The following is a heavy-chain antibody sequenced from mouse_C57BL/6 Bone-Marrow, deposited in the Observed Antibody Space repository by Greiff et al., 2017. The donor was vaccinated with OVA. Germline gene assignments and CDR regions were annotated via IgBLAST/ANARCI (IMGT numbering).Heavy chain of an antibody. D-gene: IGHD1-1*01. CDR2: INPGSGGT. V-gene: IGHV1-54*01. CDR3: ARGLLRYFDY. J-gene: IGHJ2*01. CDR1: GYAFTNYL. Sequence: VQLQQSGAELVRPGTSVKVSCKASGYAFTNYLIEWVKQRPGQGLEWIGVINPGSGGTNYNEKFKGKATLTADKSSSTAYMQLSSLTSEDSAVYCGARGLLRYFDYWGQGTTLTVSS.